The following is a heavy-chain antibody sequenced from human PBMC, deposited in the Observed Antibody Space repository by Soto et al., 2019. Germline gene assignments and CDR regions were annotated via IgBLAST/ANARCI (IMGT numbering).Heavy chain of an antibody. Sequence: ASVKVSCKASGGTFSSYAISWVRQAPGQGLEWMGGIIPIFGTANYAQKFQGRVTITGDESTSTAYMELSSLRSEDTAVYYCARDFTGRYLVLDCWGQGTLVIVSS. J-gene: IGHJ4*02. CDR2: IIPIFGTA. D-gene: IGHD1-26*01. CDR1: GGTFSSYA. V-gene: IGHV1-69*13. CDR3: ARDFTGRYLVLDC.